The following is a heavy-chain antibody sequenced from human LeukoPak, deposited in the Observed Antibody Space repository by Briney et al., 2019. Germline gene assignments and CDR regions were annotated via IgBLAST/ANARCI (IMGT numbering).Heavy chain of an antibody. J-gene: IGHJ4*02. CDR1: GYTFTSYG. V-gene: IGHV1-18*01. D-gene: IGHD6-19*01. CDR2: ISAYNGNT. Sequence: GASVKVSCKASGYTFTSYGISWVRQAPGQGLEWMGWISAYNGNTNYAQKLQGRVTMTTDTSTSTAYMELRSLRSDDTAVYYCARAEEGIAVAGIDYWGQGTLVTVSS. CDR3: ARAEEGIAVAGIDY.